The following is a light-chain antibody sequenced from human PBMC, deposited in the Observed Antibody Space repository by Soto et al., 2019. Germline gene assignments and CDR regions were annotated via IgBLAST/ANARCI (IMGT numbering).Light chain of an antibody. CDR3: QQYENWPPYT. V-gene: IGKV3-15*01. J-gene: IGKJ2*01. CDR2: RAS. Sequence: EIVMTQSPATLSVSPGETATLSFRASQSLSRNLAWYQQKPVQAPRLRIHRASTRANGVPARFSGSGSGTDFSLTISSLQSEDFAVYYCQQYENWPPYTVGHGTKLYIK. CDR1: QSLSRN.